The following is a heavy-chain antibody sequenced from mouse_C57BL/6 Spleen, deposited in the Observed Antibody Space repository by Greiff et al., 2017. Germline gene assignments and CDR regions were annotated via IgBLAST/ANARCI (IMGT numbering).Heavy chain of an antibody. Sequence: QVQLQQSGPELVKPGASVKLSCKASGYTFTSYDINWVKQRPGQGLEWIGWIYPRDGSTKYNEKFKGKATLTVDTSSSTAYMELHSLTSEDSAVYFCARYDDGYYAYAMDYWGQGTSVTVSS. V-gene: IGHV1-85*01. J-gene: IGHJ4*01. CDR1: GYTFTSYD. CDR2: IYPRDGST. CDR3: ARYDDGYYAYAMDY. D-gene: IGHD2-3*01.